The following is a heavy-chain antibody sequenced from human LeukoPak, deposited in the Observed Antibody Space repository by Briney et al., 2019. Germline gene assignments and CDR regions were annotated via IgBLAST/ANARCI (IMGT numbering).Heavy chain of an antibody. CDR1: GFTFSTYW. J-gene: IGHJ4*02. V-gene: IGHV3-23*01. Sequence: TGGSLRLSCAASGFTFSTYWMSWVRQAPGKGLEWVSAISDSGGSTYYADSVKGRFTISRDNSKNTLYLQMNSLRAEDTALYYCAKDQEHLVVPAAISYWGQGTLVTVSS. CDR2: ISDSGGST. D-gene: IGHD2-2*02. CDR3: AKDQEHLVVPAAISY.